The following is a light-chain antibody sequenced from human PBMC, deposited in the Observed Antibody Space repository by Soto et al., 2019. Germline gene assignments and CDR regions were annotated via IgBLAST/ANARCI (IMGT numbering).Light chain of an antibody. CDR1: QGISSY. Sequence: DIQLTQSPSFLSASVGDRVTITCRASQGISSYLAWYQQKPGKAPELLIYAASTLQSGVPSRFSGSGSGTEFTLTISSLQPEDFATYYCQQLNSYPHTFGQGTKVDIK. J-gene: IGKJ1*01. CDR3: QQLNSYPHT. CDR2: AAS. V-gene: IGKV1-9*01.